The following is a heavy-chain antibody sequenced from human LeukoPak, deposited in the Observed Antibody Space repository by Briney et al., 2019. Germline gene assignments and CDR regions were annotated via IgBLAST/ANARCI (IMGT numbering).Heavy chain of an antibody. D-gene: IGHD1-26*01. CDR2: IYPDDSDT. CDR1: GYSFTTYW. V-gene: IGHV5-51*01. J-gene: IGHJ3*02. Sequence: GESLKISCKSSGYSFTTYWIGWVRQMPGKGLEWMGIIYPDDSDTRYSPSFQGQVTISADKSITTAYLQWSSLKASDTAVCYCASAIVGGTTGTFDIWGQGTTVTVSS. CDR3: ASAIVGGTTGTFDI.